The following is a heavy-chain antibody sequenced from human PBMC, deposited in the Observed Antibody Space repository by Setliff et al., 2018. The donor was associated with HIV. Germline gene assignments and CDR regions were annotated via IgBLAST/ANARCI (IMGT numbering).Heavy chain of an antibody. CDR1: GYTFIDYF. CDR2: VDPENGQT. J-gene: IGHJ1*01. CDR3: ARDPAPSSSASYFQH. D-gene: IGHD6-6*01. Sequence: GASVKVSCKASGYTFIDYFVHWIKKAPGKGLEWMGRVDPENGQTVYAEKLQGRVIIRADTSIDTAYMELSSLRSEDTAVYYCARDPAPSSSASYFQHWGQGTPVTVSS. V-gene: IGHV1-69-2*01.